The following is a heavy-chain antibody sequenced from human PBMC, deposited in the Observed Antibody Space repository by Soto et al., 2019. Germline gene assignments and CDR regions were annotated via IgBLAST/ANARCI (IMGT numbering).Heavy chain of an antibody. CDR3: ARDLGGWPDY. CDR1: GYTFTSYA. J-gene: IGHJ4*02. Sequence: QVQLVQSGAEVKKPGASVKVSCKASGYTFTSYAIHWVRQAPGQRLEWMGWINAGKGNTKYSQKFQDRVTITRDTSASTAYMELSSLRSEDTAVYYCARDLGGWPDYWGQGTLVTVSS. CDR2: INAGKGNT. V-gene: IGHV1-3*01. D-gene: IGHD6-19*01.